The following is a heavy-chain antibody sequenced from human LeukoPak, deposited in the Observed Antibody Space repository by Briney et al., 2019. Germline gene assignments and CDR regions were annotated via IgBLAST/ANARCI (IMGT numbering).Heavy chain of an antibody. CDR1: GFTFSSYA. CDR2: ISGSCDST. CDR3: ARVERGYGVHGDVNY. V-gene: IGHV3-23*01. J-gene: IGHJ4*02. D-gene: IGHD4-17*01. Sequence: GGSLRLSCAASGFTFSSYAMSWVRQAPGKGLKWVSAISGSCDSTYYADSVKGRFTISRDNSKNTLYLQMNSLRAEDTAVYYCARVERGYGVHGDVNYWGQGTLVTVSS.